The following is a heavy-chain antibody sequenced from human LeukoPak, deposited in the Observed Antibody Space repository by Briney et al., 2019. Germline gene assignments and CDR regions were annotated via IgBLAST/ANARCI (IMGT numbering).Heavy chain of an antibody. J-gene: IGHJ5*02. CDR1: GCTFSSYA. CDR2: ISGSGGST. D-gene: IGHD1-26*01. V-gene: IGHV3-23*01. CDR3: AKEKWELPPYNWFDP. Sequence: GGSLRLSCAASGCTFSSYAMSWVRQAPGKGLEWVSAISGSGGSTYYADSVKGRFTISRDNSKNTLYLQMNSLRAEGTAVYYCAKEKWELPPYNWFDPWGQGTLVTVSS.